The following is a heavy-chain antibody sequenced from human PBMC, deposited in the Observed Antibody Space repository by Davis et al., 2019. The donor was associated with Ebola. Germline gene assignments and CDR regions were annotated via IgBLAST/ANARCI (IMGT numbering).Heavy chain of an antibody. D-gene: IGHD5-18*01. J-gene: IGHJ4*02. CDR2: ISSSSSYI. Sequence: PGGSLRLSCAASGFTFSSYVMNWVRQAPGKGLEWVSSISSSSSYIYYADSVKGRFTISRDNAKNSLYLQMNSLRAEDTAVYYCARDGTWIQLWLRPFDYWGQGTLVTVSS. V-gene: IGHV3-21*01. CDR1: GFTFSSYV. CDR3: ARDGTWIQLWLRPFDY.